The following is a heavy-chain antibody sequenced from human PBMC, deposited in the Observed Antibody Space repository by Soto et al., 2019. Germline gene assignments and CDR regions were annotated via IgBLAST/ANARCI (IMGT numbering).Heavy chain of an antibody. CDR2: MCPRDSDT. J-gene: IGHJ6*02. D-gene: IGHD2-21*02. CDR3: ARRAFCGGDCTARPQDYYGMDV. Sequence: GESLKISCKGSGDNFITYCVVWVRQIPGKGLEWVGIMCPRDSDTRYSPSSQGQVTISADKSITTAYLQWSSLKASDTAIYYCARRAFCGGDCTARPQDYYGMDVWGQGTAVTVSS. V-gene: IGHV5-51*01. CDR1: GDNFITYC.